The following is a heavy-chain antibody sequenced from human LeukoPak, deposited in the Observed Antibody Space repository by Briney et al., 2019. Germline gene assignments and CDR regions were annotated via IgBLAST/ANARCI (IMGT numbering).Heavy chain of an antibody. V-gene: IGHV4-39*07. Sequence: PSETLSLTCTVSGGSISSSSYYWGWIRQPPGKGLEWIGSIYYSGSTYYNPSLKSRVTISVDTSKNQFSLKLSSVTAEDTAVYYCAREAAAGAPTHDAFDIWGQGTMVTVSS. D-gene: IGHD1-26*01. CDR1: GGSISSSSYY. CDR2: IYYSGST. CDR3: AREAAAGAPTHDAFDI. J-gene: IGHJ3*02.